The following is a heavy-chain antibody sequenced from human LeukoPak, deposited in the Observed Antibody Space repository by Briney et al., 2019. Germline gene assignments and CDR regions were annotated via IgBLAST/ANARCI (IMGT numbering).Heavy chain of an antibody. CDR3: ARGLGPGPYFDY. CDR1: GFTFSTYT. D-gene: IGHD1-14*01. Sequence: PGGSLRLSCAASGFTFSTYTMNWVRQAPGKGLEWVSYISGSGDTLYYADSVKGRFTISRDNSKNSLYLQMNSLRAEDTAVYYCARGLGPGPYFDYWGQGTLVTVSS. V-gene: IGHV3-48*04. CDR2: ISGSGDTL. J-gene: IGHJ4*02.